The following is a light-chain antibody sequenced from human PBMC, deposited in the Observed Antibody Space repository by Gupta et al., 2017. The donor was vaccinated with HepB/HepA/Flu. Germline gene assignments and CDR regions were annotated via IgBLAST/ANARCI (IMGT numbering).Light chain of an antibody. Sequence: QSVLTQPPSASGTPGQRVTISCSGSSSNIGSNTVNCYQQLPGTAPKLLIYSNNQRPSGVPDRFSGSKSGTSASLAIXGXQSEDEXDYYCAAWDDSLNGVVFGGGTKLTVL. CDR1: SSNIGSNT. CDR2: SNN. V-gene: IGLV1-44*01. CDR3: AAWDDSLNGVV. J-gene: IGLJ2*01.